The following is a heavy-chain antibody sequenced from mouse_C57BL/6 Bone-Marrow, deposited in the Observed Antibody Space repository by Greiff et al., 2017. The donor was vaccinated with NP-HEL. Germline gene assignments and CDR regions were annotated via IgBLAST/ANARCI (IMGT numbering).Heavy chain of an antibody. Sequence: EVQGVESGGGLVQPGGSMKLSCAASGFTFSDAWMDWVRQSPEKGLEWVAEIRNKANNHATYYAESVKGRFTISRDDSKSSVYLQMNSLRAEDTGIYYCTRPRYYGRYYYAMDYWGQGTSVTVSS. D-gene: IGHD1-1*01. CDR3: TRPRYYGRYYYAMDY. J-gene: IGHJ4*01. CDR2: IRNKANNHAT. V-gene: IGHV6-6*01. CDR1: GFTFSDAW.